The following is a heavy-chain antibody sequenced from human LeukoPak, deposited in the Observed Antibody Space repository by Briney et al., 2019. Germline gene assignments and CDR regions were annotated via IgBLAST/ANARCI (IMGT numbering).Heavy chain of an antibody. D-gene: IGHD1-1*01. CDR1: GSSITSNYF. Sequence: SETLSLTCAVSGSSITSNYFWAWFRPPQGKGLEWIATIYHSWGIYFNPSLKSRVSISLDTSNNQFFLKLATVSAANTAIYYCARNVTAGFFDDWGEGILMTVSS. J-gene: IGHJ4*02. CDR2: IYHSWGI. V-gene: IGHV4-38-2*01. CDR3: ARNVTAGFFDD.